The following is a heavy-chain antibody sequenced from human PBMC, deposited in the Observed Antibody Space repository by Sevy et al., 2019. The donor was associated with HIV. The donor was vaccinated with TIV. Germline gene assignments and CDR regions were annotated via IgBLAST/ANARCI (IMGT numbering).Heavy chain of an antibody. CDR1: GGSISSYY. J-gene: IGHJ4*02. CDR3: VRDPLTVAPYFDY. Sequence: SETLSLTCTVSGGSISSYYCSWIRQPPGKGLEWIGYINYSGSTNYNPSLKSRVTISIDTSKNQFSLKLTSVTAADTAVYYCVRDPLTVAPYFDYWSQGTLVTVSS. CDR2: INYSGST. D-gene: IGHD6-19*01. V-gene: IGHV4-59*01.